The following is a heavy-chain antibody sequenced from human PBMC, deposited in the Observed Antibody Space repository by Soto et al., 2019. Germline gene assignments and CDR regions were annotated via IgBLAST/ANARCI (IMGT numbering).Heavy chain of an antibody. V-gene: IGHV4-34*01. CDR2: INHSGST. D-gene: IGHD2-2*01. CDR1: GGSFSGYY. CDR3: ARGPHIVVVPAAITRYYYYMDV. Sequence: SETLSLTCAVYGGSFSGYYWSWIRQPPGKGLEWIGEINHSGSTNYNPSLKSRVTISVDTSKNQFSLKLSSVTAADTAVYYCARGPHIVVVPAAITRYYYYMDVWGKGTTVTVS. J-gene: IGHJ6*03.